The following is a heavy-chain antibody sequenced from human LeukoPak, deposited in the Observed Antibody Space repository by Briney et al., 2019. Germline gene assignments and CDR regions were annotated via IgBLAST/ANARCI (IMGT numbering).Heavy chain of an antibody. J-gene: IGHJ5*02. CDR1: GFSFSSYS. Sequence: GGSLRLSCAASGFSFSSYSMNWVRQAPGKGLEWVSSISSYSSYIYYADSVKGRFTISRDNAKNSLYLQMSSLRVEDTAVYYCAKGHGESAPNRNNWFDPWGQGTLVTVSS. V-gene: IGHV3-21*01. CDR3: AKGHGESAPNRNNWFDP. CDR2: ISSYSSYI. D-gene: IGHD7-27*01.